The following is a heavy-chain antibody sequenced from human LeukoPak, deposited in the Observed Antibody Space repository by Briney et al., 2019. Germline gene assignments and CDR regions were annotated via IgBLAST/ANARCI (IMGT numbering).Heavy chain of an antibody. V-gene: IGHV4-31*03. CDR2: IYYSGST. J-gene: IGHJ4*02. Sequence: SETLSLTCTVSGGSISSGGYSWSRIRQHPGKGLEWIGYIYYSGSTYYNPSLKSRVTILVDTSKNQFSLKLSSVTAAATAVYYCARATSSGYYIRSPLYYFDYWGQGTLVTVSS. CDR3: ARATSSGYYIRSPLYYFDY. CDR1: GGSISSGGYS. D-gene: IGHD3-22*01.